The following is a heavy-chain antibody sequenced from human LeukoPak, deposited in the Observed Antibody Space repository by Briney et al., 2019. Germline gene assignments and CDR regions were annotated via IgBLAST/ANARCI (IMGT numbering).Heavy chain of an antibody. CDR3: ARAPVWFGEFPYYFDY. V-gene: IGHV4-61*01. Sequence: SETLSLTCTVSGGSISSGNYYWSWIRQHPGKGLEWIGYIYYSGSTNYNPSLKSRVTISVDTSKNQFSLKLSSVTAADTAVYYCARAPVWFGEFPYYFDYWGQGTLVTVSS. CDR2: IYYSGST. D-gene: IGHD3-10*01. CDR1: GGSISSGNYY. J-gene: IGHJ4*02.